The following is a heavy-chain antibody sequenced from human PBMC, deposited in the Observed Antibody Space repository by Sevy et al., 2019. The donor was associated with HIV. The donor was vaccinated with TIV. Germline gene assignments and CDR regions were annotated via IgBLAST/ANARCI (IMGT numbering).Heavy chain of an antibody. D-gene: IGHD3-22*01. CDR1: GYTFTGYY. J-gene: IGHJ3*02. CDR3: ARDRYYYDSSGAFDI. Sequence: ASVKVSCKASGYTFTGYYMHWVRQAPGQGLEWMGWINPNSGGTNYAQKFQGRVTMTRDMSISTAYMELSRLRSDDTAVHYCARDRYYYDSSGAFDIWGQGTMVTVSS. V-gene: IGHV1-2*02. CDR2: INPNSGGT.